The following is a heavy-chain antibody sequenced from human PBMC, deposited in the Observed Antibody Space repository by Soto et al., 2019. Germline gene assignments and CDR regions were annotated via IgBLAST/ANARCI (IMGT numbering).Heavy chain of an antibody. J-gene: IGHJ4*02. CDR2: IIPIFGTA. CDR1: GGTFSSYA. D-gene: IGHD3-22*01. V-gene: IGHV1-69*13. CDR3: ARELEGYYDSSGYYSYYFDY. Sequence: SVKVSCKASGGTFSSYAISWVRQAPGQGLEWVGGIIPIFGTANYAQKFQGRVTITADESTSTAYMELSSLRSEDTAVYYCARELEGYYDSSGYYSYYFDYWGQGTLVTVSS.